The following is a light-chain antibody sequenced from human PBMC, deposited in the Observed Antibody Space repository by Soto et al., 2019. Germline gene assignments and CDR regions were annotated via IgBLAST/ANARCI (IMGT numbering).Light chain of an antibody. CDR3: CSYTTSSNGV. Sequence: QSALTQPASVSGSPGQSITISCTGTSSDVGGYNYVSWYQQHPGRAPKLMIYEVSNRPSGVSNRFSGSKSGNTASLTISGLQAEDEADYYCCSYTTSSNGVFGGGTKLTVL. J-gene: IGLJ3*02. V-gene: IGLV2-14*01. CDR2: EVS. CDR1: SSDVGGYNY.